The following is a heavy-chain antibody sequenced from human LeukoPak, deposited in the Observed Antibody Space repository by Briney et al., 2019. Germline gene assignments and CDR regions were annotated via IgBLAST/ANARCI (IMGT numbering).Heavy chain of an antibody. CDR1: GFTFSSYW. CDR3: AGGYRYFHH. J-gene: IGHJ1*01. CDR2: ISSDGTST. D-gene: IGHD1-1*01. Sequence: PGGSLRLSCAAPGFTFSSYWMHWVRQAPGKGLVWVSRISSDGTSTSYADSVKGRFTISRDSAKNTLYLQMNSLRAEDTAVYYCAGGYRYFHHWGQGTLVTVSS. V-gene: IGHV3-74*01.